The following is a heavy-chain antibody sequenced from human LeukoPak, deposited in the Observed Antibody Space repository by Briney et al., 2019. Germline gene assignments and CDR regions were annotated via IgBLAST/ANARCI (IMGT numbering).Heavy chain of an antibody. CDR1: GFTFSSYA. J-gene: IGHJ5*02. CDR3: ARGGRRIVANWFDP. Sequence: GGSLRLSCAASGFTFSSYAMHWVRQAPGKGLEWVAVISYDGSNKYYADSVKGRFTISRDNSKNTLYLQMNSLRAEDTAVYYCARGGRRIVANWFDPRGQGTLVTVSS. D-gene: IGHD3-22*01. V-gene: IGHV3-30-3*01. CDR2: ISYDGSNK.